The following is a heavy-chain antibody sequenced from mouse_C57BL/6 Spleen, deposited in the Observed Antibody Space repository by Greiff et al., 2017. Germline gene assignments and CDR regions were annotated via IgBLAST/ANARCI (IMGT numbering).Heavy chain of an antibody. CDR1: GYTFTDYY. Sequence: QVQLQQSGAELVRPGASVKLSCKASGYTFTDYYINWVKQRPGQGLEWIARIYPGSGNTYYNEKFKGKATLTAEKSSSTAYMQLSSLTSEDSAVYFCARVRDYVDYWGQGTTLTVSS. V-gene: IGHV1-76*01. J-gene: IGHJ2*01. D-gene: IGHD1-1*02. CDR3: ARVRDYVDY. CDR2: IYPGSGNT.